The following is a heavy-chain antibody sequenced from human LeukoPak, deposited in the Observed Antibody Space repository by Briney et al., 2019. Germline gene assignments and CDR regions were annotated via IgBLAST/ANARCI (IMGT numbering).Heavy chain of an antibody. CDR3: LHYFASSLGAS. CDR1: GSTFSGST. V-gene: IGHV3-73*01. D-gene: IGHD3-22*01. J-gene: IGHJ5*02. CDR2: TRSKTYNYAT. Sequence: VGSLRLSCAASGSTFSGSTIHWVRQASGEGVEWVGRTRSKTYNYATEYAASVKGRFTISRDDSKNTAFLQMDSLKTEDTAVYYCLHYFASSLGASWGQGTLVTGYS.